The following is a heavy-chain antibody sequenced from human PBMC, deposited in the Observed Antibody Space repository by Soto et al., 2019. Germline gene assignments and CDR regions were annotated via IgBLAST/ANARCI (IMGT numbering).Heavy chain of an antibody. CDR2: ISYDGSNK. D-gene: IGHD2-2*01. V-gene: IGHV3-30*03. J-gene: IGHJ5*01. CDR1: VFPFSSYG. Sequence: XGSLSLSCAASVFPFSSYGWPWVRQSPGKGLEWVAVISYDGSNKYYADPVKGRFTISRDKSKNTLYLQMNSLRAEDTAVYYGAQLARTAWFDSWGQGTLVPVSS. CDR3: AQLARTAWFDS.